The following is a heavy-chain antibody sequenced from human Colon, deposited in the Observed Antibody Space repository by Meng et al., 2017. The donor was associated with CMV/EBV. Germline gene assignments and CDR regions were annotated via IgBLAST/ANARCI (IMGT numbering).Heavy chain of an antibody. CDR3: AREGVGRWFDP. CDR2: ISHYRGDT. Sequence: ASVQVSCKASGYSFSNYAISWVRLAPGRGVEWMGWISHYRGDTNYAQKFQGRVIISTDTPTSTAYMELRSLRPDDTAVYYCAREGVGRWFDPWGQGTLVTVSS. V-gene: IGHV1-18*01. CDR1: GYSFSNYA. J-gene: IGHJ5*02.